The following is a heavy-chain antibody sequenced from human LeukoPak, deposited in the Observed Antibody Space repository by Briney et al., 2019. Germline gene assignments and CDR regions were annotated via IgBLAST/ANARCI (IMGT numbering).Heavy chain of an antibody. V-gene: IGHV1-8*01. J-gene: IGHJ3*02. Sequence: ASVKVSCKTSGYTFTSYDINWVRQATGQGFEWMGRMNPNSGNTDYAQKFQGRVTMTRDTSISTAYIELSSLTSEDTAVYYCARVPGDDFWSGFRSDGFDIWGQGTTVTVSS. CDR1: GYTFTSYD. D-gene: IGHD3-3*01. CDR2: MNPNSGNT. CDR3: ARVPGDDFWSGFRSDGFDI.